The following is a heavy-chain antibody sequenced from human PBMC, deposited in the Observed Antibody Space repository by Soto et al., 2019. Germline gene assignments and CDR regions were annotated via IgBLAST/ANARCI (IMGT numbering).Heavy chain of an antibody. D-gene: IGHD4-17*01. CDR3: ARHGRGTTVTTRLFFFDY. CDR2: IYYSGST. Sequence: QVQLQESGPGLVKPSETLSLTCTVSGGSISSYYWSWIRQPPGKGLEWIGYIYYSGSTNYNPSLKSRVTISVDTSKNQFSLKLSSVTAADTAVYYCARHGRGTTVTTRLFFFDYWGQGTLVTVSS. J-gene: IGHJ4*02. V-gene: IGHV4-59*08. CDR1: GGSISSYY.